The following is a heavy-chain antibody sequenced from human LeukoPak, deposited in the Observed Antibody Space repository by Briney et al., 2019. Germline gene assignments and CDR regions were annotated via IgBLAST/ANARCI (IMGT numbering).Heavy chain of an antibody. CDR3: VRINSAYSSAWYHDY. D-gene: IGHD6-19*01. J-gene: IGHJ4*02. CDR2: IYYSGST. V-gene: IGHV4-59*08. CDR1: GGSISSYY. Sequence: PSETLSLTCTVSGGSISSYYWSWIRQPPGKGLEWIGYIYYSGSTNYNPSLKSRVTISVDTSKNQFSLELNSVTAADTAVYYCVRINSAYSSAWYHDYWGQGTLVTVSS.